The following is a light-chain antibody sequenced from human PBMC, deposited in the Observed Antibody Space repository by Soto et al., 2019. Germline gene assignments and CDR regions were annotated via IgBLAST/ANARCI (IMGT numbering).Light chain of an antibody. CDR3: QKYGSSIT. V-gene: IGKV3D-15*01. CDR2: GAS. CDR1: QRISCN. J-gene: IGKJ5*01. Sequence: EIVMTQSPATLSVSPGERATLSCQASQRISCNLAWYQQKPGQAPRLLISGASTRATGIPARFSGSGSGTDFTLTISRLEHEEFEVYYCQKYGSSITFGQGTRLEIK.